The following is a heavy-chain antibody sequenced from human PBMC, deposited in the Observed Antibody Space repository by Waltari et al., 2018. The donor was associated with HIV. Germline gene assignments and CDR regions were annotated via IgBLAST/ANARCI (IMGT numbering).Heavy chain of an antibody. Sequence: EEQLVESGGGLVHPGGSLKLSCAASGFSFGAYAMNWVRQDPGKGLEWIAYISSSSFNIKYVDSVRGRFTISRDNTQNSLSLQMNNLIDEDTAKYFCARDTLNFFFCLDVWGHGTTVAVSS. CDR2: ISSSSFNI. V-gene: IGHV3-48*02. CDR1: GFSFGAYA. J-gene: IGHJ6*02. CDR3: ARDTLNFFFCLDV.